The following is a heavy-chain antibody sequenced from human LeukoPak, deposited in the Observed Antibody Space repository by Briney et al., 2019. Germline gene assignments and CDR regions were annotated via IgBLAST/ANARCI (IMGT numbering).Heavy chain of an antibody. J-gene: IGHJ3*02. Sequence: GGSLRLSCSASGFTFSSYAMHWVRLAPGKGLEYLSAISGNGGSVDYADSVKGRFTISRDNSKNTLYLQMSSLGAEDTAVYYCVKSYYGSGSYIGDAFDIWGQGTVVTVSS. CDR3: VKSYYGSGSYIGDAFDI. D-gene: IGHD3-10*01. CDR2: ISGNGGSV. V-gene: IGHV3-64D*06. CDR1: GFTFSSYA.